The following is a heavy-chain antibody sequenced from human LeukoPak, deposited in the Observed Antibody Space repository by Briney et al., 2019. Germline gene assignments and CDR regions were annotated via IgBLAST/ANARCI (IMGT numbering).Heavy chain of an antibody. V-gene: IGHV4-39*07. CDR1: GGSISSSSYY. CDR2: IYYSGST. D-gene: IGHD1-1*01. CDR3: AREGGPQSLRGTFDP. Sequence: SETLSLTCTVSGGSISSSSYYWGWIRQPPGKGLEWIGSIYYSGSTNYNPSLKSRVTMSVDKSKNQFSLKLSSVTAADTAVYYCAREGGPQSLRGTFDPWGQGTLVTVSS. J-gene: IGHJ5*02.